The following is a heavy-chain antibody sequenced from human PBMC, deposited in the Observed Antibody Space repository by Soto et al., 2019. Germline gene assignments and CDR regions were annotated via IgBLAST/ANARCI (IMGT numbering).Heavy chain of an antibody. CDR2: IWYDGSNK. J-gene: IGHJ6*02. V-gene: IGHV3-33*08. CDR3: ARADCTGAYCYSWPFNYGVDV. CDR1: GFTFNTYG. D-gene: IGHD2-15*01. Sequence: GSQRLSCTTSGFTFNTYGMHWVRQAPGKGLEWVAIIWYDGSNKYYADSVKGRFTISRDNSRNTLYLQMNSLRAEDTALYYCARADCTGAYCYSWPFNYGVDVWGQGTTVTVSS.